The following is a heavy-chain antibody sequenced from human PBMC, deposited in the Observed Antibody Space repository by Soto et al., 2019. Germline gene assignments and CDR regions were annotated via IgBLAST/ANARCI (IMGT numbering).Heavy chain of an antibody. Sequence: GGSLRLSCAASGFTFSSYEMNWVRQAPGKGLEWVSYISSSGSTIYYADSVKGRFTISRDNAKNSLYLQMNSLRAEDTAVYYCARDGVRGGHYYYYGMDVWGHGTTVTVSS. J-gene: IGHJ6*02. V-gene: IGHV3-48*03. D-gene: IGHD2-21*01. CDR3: ARDGVRGGHYYYYGMDV. CDR2: ISSSGSTI. CDR1: GFTFSSYE.